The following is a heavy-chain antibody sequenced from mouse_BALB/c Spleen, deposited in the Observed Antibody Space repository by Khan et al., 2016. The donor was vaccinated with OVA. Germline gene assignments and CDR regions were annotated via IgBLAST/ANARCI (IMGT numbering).Heavy chain of an antibody. CDR1: GYIFTSYW. J-gene: IGHJ2*01. D-gene: IGHD3-3*01. CDR2: IYPGTDNA. CDR3: ARGEAVYYFDY. V-gene: IGHV1S132*01. Sequence: QVQLQQSGAELVRPGASVKLSCKTSGYIFTSYWIHWVKQRPGQGLEWIGSIYPGTDNAYYNENFKDKATLTADKSSSTAYMQLSSLKSEDSAVYFCARGEAVYYFDYWGQGTTLTVSS.